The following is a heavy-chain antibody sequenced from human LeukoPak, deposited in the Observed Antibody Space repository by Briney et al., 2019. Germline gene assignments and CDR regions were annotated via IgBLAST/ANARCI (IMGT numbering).Heavy chain of an antibody. D-gene: IGHD6-19*01. CDR1: GSTFTTHY. J-gene: IGHJ4*02. CDR3: ARGRPGSGWSFDY. V-gene: IGHV1-46*01. Sequence: ASVNVSCKASGSTFTTHYMHWVRQAPAQRLEWMGIIYPSGGTTNYAQKFQGKVTMTRDTSTTTLYMELGSLRCEGTAVYYCARGRPGSGWSFDYWGQGTLVTVSS. CDR2: IYPSGGTT.